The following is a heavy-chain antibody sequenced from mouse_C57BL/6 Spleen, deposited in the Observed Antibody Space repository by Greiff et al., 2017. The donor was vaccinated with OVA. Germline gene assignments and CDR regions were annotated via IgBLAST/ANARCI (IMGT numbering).Heavy chain of an antibody. V-gene: IGHV1-78*01. D-gene: IGHD2-2*01. J-gene: IGHJ2*01. CDR2: IYPRDGST. Sequence: VQLQQSDAELVKPGASVKISCKVSGYTFTDHTIHWMKQRPEQGLEWIGYIYPRDGSTKYNEKFKGKATLTADKSSSTAYMQLNSLTSEDSAVYYCAREGVYCGYDGGFDFWGQGTTLTVSS. CDR3: AREGVYCGYDGGFDF. CDR1: GYTFTDHT.